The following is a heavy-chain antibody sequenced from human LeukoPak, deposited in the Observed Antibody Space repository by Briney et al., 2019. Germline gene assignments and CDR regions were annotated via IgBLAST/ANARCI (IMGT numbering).Heavy chain of an antibody. CDR3: ATRGPPNWNYVYYYYYMDV. CDR2: IYHSGST. Sequence: PSETLSLTCAVSGYSISSGYYWGWIRQPPGKGLEWIGSIYHSGSTYYNPSLKSRVTISVDTSKNQFSLKLSSVTAADTAVYYCATRGPPNWNYVYYYYYMDVWGKGTTVTVSS. V-gene: IGHV4-38-2*01. D-gene: IGHD1-7*01. CDR1: GYSISSGYY. J-gene: IGHJ6*03.